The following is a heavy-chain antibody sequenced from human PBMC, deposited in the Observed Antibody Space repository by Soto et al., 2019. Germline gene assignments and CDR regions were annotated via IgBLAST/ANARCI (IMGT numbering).Heavy chain of an antibody. Sequence: TLSLTCAVYGGSFSGYYWSWIRQPPGKGLEWIGEINHSGSTNYNPSLKSRVTISVDTSKNQFSLKLSSVTAADTAVYYCARVDYGGPDAFDIWGQGTMVTVSS. CDR3: ARVDYGGPDAFDI. CDR2: INHSGST. CDR1: GGSFSGYY. D-gene: IGHD4-17*01. J-gene: IGHJ3*02. V-gene: IGHV4-34*01.